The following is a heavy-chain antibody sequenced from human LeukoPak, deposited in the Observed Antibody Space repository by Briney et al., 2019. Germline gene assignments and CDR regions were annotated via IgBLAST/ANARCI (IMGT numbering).Heavy chain of an antibody. J-gene: IGHJ5*02. D-gene: IGHD6-13*01. Sequence: SETLSLTCTVSGGSISSGGYSWSWIRQPPGKGLEWIGYIYHSGSTYYNPSLKSRVTISVDRSRNQFSLKLSSVTAADTAVYYCAREAAAAGPWFDPWGQGTLVTVSS. V-gene: IGHV4-30-2*01. CDR3: AREAAAAGPWFDP. CDR1: GGSISSGGYS. CDR2: IYHSGST.